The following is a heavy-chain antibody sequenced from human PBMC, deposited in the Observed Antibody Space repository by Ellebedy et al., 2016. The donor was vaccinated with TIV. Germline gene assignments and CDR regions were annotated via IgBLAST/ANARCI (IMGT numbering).Heavy chain of an antibody. J-gene: IGHJ4*02. Sequence: GESLKISCKGSGYSFISYWIGWVRQMPGKGLEWMGYIYPGDSDTRYSPSFQGQVTISVDKSIITAYLQWSILKASDTAIYYCARGDRGSGWYWDKWGQGTLVTVSS. CDR1: GYSFISYW. CDR2: IYPGDSDT. CDR3: ARGDRGSGWYWDK. D-gene: IGHD6-19*01. V-gene: IGHV5-51*01.